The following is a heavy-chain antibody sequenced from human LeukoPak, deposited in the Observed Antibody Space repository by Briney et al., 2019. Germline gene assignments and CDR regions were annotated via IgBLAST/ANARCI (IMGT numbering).Heavy chain of an antibody. J-gene: IGHJ4*02. D-gene: IGHD3/OR15-3a*01. CDR3: ARDGFLGPVTAYLDY. V-gene: IGHV3-74*01. Sequence: PGGSLRLSCAASGFTFGSYAMHWVRQAPGKGLAWVSRVKSDGSVTSYADSVKGRFTISRDNARCTLYLQMNSLRAEDTAVYYCARDGFLGPVTAYLDYWGQGTPVTVSS. CDR2: VKSDGSVT. CDR1: GFTFGSYA.